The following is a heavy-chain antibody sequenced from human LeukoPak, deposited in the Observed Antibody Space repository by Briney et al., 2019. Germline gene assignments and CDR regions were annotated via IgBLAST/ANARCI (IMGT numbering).Heavy chain of an antibody. CDR3: ARDNQWLTDACYI. CDR1: GFTFSSYG. J-gene: IGHJ3*02. D-gene: IGHD6-19*01. V-gene: IGHV3-33*01. CDR2: IWYDGSSK. Sequence: PGGSLRLSCAASGFTFSSYGMHWVRQAPGKGLEGVAVIWYDGSSKYYADSVKGRFTISRDNSKNTLYLQMNSLRAEDTAVYYCARDNQWLTDACYIWGQGTMVTVSS.